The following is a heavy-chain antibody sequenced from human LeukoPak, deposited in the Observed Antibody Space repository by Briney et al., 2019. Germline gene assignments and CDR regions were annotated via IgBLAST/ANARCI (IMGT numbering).Heavy chain of an antibody. CDR2: ISRSGST. Sequence: SETLSLTCAVSDYSISSGYHWGWIRQPPEKGLEWIGSISRSGSTYCSPSLKGRVTMSVDSSKNEFSLNLSSVTAADTAVYYCARGYIGNSGRYYYYMDVWGKGTTVTVSS. J-gene: IGHJ6*03. CDR3: ARGYIGNSGRYYYYMDV. D-gene: IGHD1-26*01. V-gene: IGHV4-38-2*01. CDR1: DYSISSGYH.